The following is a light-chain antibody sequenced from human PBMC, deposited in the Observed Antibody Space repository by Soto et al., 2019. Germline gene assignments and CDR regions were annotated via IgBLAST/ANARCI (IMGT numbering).Light chain of an antibody. V-gene: IGKV3-20*01. CDR3: QQYGSSHT. J-gene: IGKJ1*01. CDR2: GAS. CDR1: QSVSIL. Sequence: EIVMTQSPATLSVSPGERSTLSCRASQSVSILLAWYQQKPGQAPRLLIYGASSRATGIPDRFSGSGSGTDFTLTISRLEPEDFAVYYCQQYGSSHTFGQGTKVDIK.